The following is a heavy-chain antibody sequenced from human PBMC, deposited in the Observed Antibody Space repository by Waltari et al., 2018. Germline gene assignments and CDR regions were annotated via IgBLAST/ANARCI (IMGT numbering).Heavy chain of an antibody. CDR2: LNPNSSGT. CDR1: GYSLSNYY. J-gene: IGHJ2*01. V-gene: IGHV1-2*02. D-gene: IGHD3-10*01. Sequence: QVHLVQSGAEVRKPGASLNVSCKTSGYSLSNYYMHWVRQAPGQGLEWMGWLNPNSSGTHYAEKFRGRITRTRAMSTSTAYMELSSLTSDDTAVYYCARRGGGSLFRYFDLWGRGTLVTVSS. CDR3: ARRGGGSLFRYFDL.